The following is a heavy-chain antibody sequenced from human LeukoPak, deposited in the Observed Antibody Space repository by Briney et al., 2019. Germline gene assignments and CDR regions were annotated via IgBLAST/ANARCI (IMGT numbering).Heavy chain of an antibody. V-gene: IGHV3-23*01. D-gene: IGHD1-14*01. CDR1: GFTFSSYA. Sequence: GGSLRLSCAASGFTFSSYAMSWVRQAPGKGLEWASAISDSGGRTYYADSVKGRFTISRDNSKNTLYLQMNSLRAEDTAVYYCARGTLYGVDVWGQGTTVTVSS. CDR2: ISDSGGRT. J-gene: IGHJ6*02. CDR3: ARGTLYGVDV.